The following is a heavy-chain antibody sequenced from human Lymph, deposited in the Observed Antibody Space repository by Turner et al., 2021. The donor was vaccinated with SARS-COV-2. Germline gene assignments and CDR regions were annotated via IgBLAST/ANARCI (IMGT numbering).Heavy chain of an antibody. CDR2: INPSGDST. CDR1: GYTFTSYY. Sequence: QVQLLQSGAEVKKPGASVKVSCKASGYTFTSYYMHWVRQDPGQGLEWMGIINPSGDSTSYGQKFQGRVTMTRDTSTSTVYMELSSLGSEDTAVYYCARVGPGGFDYWGQGTPVTVSS. V-gene: IGHV1-46*01. D-gene: IGHD2-15*01. J-gene: IGHJ4*02. CDR3: ARVGPGGFDY.